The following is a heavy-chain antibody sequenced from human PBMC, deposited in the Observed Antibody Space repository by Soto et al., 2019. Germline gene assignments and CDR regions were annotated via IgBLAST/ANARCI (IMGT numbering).Heavy chain of an antibody. CDR1: GGSFSGYY. V-gene: IGHV4-34*01. CDR3: ARGWYSGSYFAYFDY. D-gene: IGHD1-26*01. Sequence: QVQLQQWGAGLLKPSETLSLTCAVYGGSFSGYYWSWIRQPPGKGLEWIGEINHSGSTNYNPSLKSRVTISGDTSRNQFSLKLSSVTAADTAVYYCARGWYSGSYFAYFDYWGQGTLVTVSS. CDR2: INHSGST. J-gene: IGHJ4*02.